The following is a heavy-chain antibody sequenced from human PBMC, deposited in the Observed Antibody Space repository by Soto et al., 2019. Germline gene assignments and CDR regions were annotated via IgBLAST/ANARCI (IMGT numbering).Heavy chain of an antibody. V-gene: IGHV4-31*11. CDR2: ISYTGST. J-gene: IGHJ4*02. CDR3: ARPNDYWNGYGPFDY. CDR1: GRSISSVGYY. Sequence: QVQLQASGPGLVKPSQTLSLTCAVSGRSISSVGYYWSWVRQHPGKGLEWIGSISYTGSTYYNPSLENRLSISLDTSGNRFSLRLNSVTAVDTAIYYCARPNDYWNGYGPFDYWGQGSLVSVSS. D-gene: IGHD3-3*01.